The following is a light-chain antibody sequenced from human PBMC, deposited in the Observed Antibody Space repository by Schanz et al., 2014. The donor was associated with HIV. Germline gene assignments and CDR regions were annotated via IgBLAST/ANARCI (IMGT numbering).Light chain of an antibody. CDR1: SSNFRSNA. Sequence: QSVLTQPPSASGTPGQRVTISCSGSSSNFRSNAVNWYQQLPGTAPRLVIYNTFHRPSGVPDRFSGSQSGASASLAISGLQSEDEADYYCSSYTSSSTPRVVFGGGTKVTVL. CDR2: NTF. V-gene: IGLV1-44*01. CDR3: SSYTSSSTPRVV. J-gene: IGLJ2*01.